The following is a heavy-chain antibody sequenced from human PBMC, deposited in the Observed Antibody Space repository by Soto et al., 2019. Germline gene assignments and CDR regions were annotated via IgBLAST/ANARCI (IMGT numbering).Heavy chain of an antibody. D-gene: IGHD6-13*01. CDR1: GGSISSYY. CDR2: MYYSGSA. CDR3: ARGSIGAAGVFDY. V-gene: IGHV4-59*01. Sequence: SETLSLTCTVSGGSISSYYWTWIRQPPGKRLEWIGYMYYSGSASYNPSLKSRVTISVDTSKHQFSLKLSSVTAADTAVYYCARGSIGAAGVFDYWGQGALVTVS. J-gene: IGHJ4*02.